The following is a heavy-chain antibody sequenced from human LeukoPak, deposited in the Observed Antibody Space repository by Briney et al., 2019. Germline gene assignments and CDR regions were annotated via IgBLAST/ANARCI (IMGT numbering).Heavy chain of an antibody. CDR1: GASMSGYY. Sequence: SETLSLTCSVSGASMSGYYWSWIRQPPGKGLEYIGNIFYIGTTNYNPSLKSRVTISLDMSKNEFSLTLSSVTAADTAVYYCARTPHSWSDGTSPFDQWGLGTQVIVSS. CDR2: IFYIGTT. D-gene: IGHD1-26*01. CDR3: ARTPHSWSDGTSPFDQ. V-gene: IGHV4-59*08. J-gene: IGHJ5*02.